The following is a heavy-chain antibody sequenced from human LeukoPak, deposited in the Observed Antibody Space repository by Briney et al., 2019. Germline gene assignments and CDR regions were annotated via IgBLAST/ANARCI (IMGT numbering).Heavy chain of an antibody. CDR3: ARGMVRGLSIVGY. J-gene: IGHJ4*02. D-gene: IGHD3-10*01. V-gene: IGHV4-30-2*01. CDR1: GGSISSGGYY. CDR2: IYHSGST. Sequence: SETLSLTCTVSGGSISSGGYYWSWIRQPPGKGLEWIGYIYHSGSTYYNPSLKSRVTISVDTSRNQFSLKLSSVTAADTAVYYCARGMVRGLSIVGYWGQGTLVTVSS.